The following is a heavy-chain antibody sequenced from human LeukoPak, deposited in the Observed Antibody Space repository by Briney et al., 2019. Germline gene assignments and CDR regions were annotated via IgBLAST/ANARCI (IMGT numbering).Heavy chain of an antibody. CDR3: ARAAAALYWYFDL. Sequence: GGSLRLSCAASGFTFSSYGMHWVRQAPGKGLEWVAVISYDGSNKYYADSVKGRFTISRDNSKNTLYLQMNSLRAEDTAVYYCARAAAALYWYFDLWGRGTLVTVSS. CDR2: ISYDGSNK. D-gene: IGHD6-13*01. J-gene: IGHJ2*01. CDR1: GFTFSSYG. V-gene: IGHV3-30*03.